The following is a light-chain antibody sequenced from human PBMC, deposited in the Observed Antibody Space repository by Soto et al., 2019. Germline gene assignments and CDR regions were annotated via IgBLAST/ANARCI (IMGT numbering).Light chain of an antibody. Sequence: QSVLTQPPSASGSPGQSVTISCTGTSSDVGGYNYVSWYQQYPGKAPKIMIYEVSKRPSGVPDRFSGSKSGNTASLTVSWLQAEDEADYYCGSYADSNNYVFGTGTKVTVL. J-gene: IGLJ1*01. CDR2: EVS. V-gene: IGLV2-8*01. CDR3: GSYADSNNYV. CDR1: SSDVGGYNY.